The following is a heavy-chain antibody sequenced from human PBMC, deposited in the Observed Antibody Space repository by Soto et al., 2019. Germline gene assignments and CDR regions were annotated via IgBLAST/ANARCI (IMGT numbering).Heavy chain of an antibody. CDR1: GDSISSYY. D-gene: IGHD5-12*01. Sequence: PSETLSLTCTVSGDSISSYYWSWIRQPAGKGLEWIGRFYSSGSANYNPSLQSRVTMSIDTSKNQFSLKLSSVTAADTAVYNCARGANRNYYYYGVDVWGQGTTVTVSS. J-gene: IGHJ6*02. CDR3: ARGANRNYYYYGVDV. V-gene: IGHV4-4*07. CDR2: FYSSGSA.